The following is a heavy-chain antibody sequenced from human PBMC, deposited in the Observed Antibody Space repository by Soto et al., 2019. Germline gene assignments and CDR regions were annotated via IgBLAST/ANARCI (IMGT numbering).Heavy chain of an antibody. J-gene: IGHJ4*02. D-gene: IGHD3-22*01. V-gene: IGHV4-34*01. CDR3: ARGGDTSGYYTDY. Sequence: QVQLQQWGAGLLKPSETLSLTCAVYGGSFSDYHWSWIRQPPGKGLEWIGEINHSGSTDYNPSLKSRVTISVDSSKNQFSLKLSSVTAAVTAVYYCARGGDTSGYYTDYWGQGTLVTVSS. CDR2: INHSGST. CDR1: GGSFSDYH.